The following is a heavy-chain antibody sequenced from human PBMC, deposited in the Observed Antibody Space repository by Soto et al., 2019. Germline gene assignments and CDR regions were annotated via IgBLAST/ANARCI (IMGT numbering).Heavy chain of an antibody. Sequence: GASVKVSCKASGGTFSSYAISWVRQAPGQGLEWMGGIIPIFGTANYAQKFQGRVTITADESTSTAYMELSSLRSEDTAVYYCARGQNGVITRGVDYWGQGTLVTVSS. CDR2: IIPIFGTA. V-gene: IGHV1-69*13. CDR3: ARGQNGVITRGVDY. J-gene: IGHJ4*02. D-gene: IGHD3-22*01. CDR1: GGTFSSYA.